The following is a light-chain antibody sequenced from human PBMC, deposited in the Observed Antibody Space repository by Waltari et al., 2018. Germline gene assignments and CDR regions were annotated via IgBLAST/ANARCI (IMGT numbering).Light chain of an antibody. CDR3: SSFAGSSQML. Sequence: QSALTQPPSASGSPGQSVTISCTGTSSDVGGFDYVSWYQQHPDKVPRLMIYEVSKRPSGVPDRFSGSKSGNTASLTVSGLQVEDEADYYCSSFAGSSQMLFGGGTKLTVL. CDR2: EVS. V-gene: IGLV2-8*01. J-gene: IGLJ2*01. CDR1: SSDVGGFDY.